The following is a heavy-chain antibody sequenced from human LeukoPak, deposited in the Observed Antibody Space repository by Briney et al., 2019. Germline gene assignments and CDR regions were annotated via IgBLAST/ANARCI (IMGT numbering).Heavy chain of an antibody. Sequence: PSETLSLTCTVSGGSISSGSYYWSWIRQPAGKGLEWIGRIYTSGSTNYNPSLKSRVTISVDTSKNQFSLKLSSVTAADTAVYYCARERMVRGVHTYYYYGMDVWGQGTTVTVSS. CDR1: GGSISSGSYY. J-gene: IGHJ6*02. CDR2: IYTSGST. V-gene: IGHV4-61*02. D-gene: IGHD3-10*01. CDR3: ARERMVRGVHTYYYYGMDV.